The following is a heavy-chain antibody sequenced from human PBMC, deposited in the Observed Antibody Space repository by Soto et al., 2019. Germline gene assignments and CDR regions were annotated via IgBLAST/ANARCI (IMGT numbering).Heavy chain of an antibody. Sequence: EVQLLESGGGLVQPGGSLRLSCAASGFTFSTYAMSWVRQAPGKGLEWVSSFSDSGGSIYYADSVKGRFTISRDNSQKPLSLQMTSLRAEDTAVYYCVNTGVTWGVGENYLDYWGQGTLVTVSS. CDR1: GFTFSTYA. CDR3: VNTGVTWGVGENYLDY. J-gene: IGHJ4*02. V-gene: IGHV3-23*01. D-gene: IGHD3-10*01. CDR2: FSDSGGSI.